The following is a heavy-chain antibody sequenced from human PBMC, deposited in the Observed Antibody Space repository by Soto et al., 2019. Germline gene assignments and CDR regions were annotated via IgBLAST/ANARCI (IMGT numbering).Heavy chain of an antibody. Sequence: PGGSLRLSCAASGFTFSSYEMNWVRQAPGKGLEWVSYISSSGSTIYYADSVKGRFTISRDNAKNSLYLQMNSLRAEDTAVYYCARVITPYGEYFDYWGQGTLVTVSS. J-gene: IGHJ4*02. CDR3: ARVITPYGEYFDY. CDR1: GFTFSSYE. V-gene: IGHV3-48*03. D-gene: IGHD4-17*01. CDR2: ISSSGSTI.